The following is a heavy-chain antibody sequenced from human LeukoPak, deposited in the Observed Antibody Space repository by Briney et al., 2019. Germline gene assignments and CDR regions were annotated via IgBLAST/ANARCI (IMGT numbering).Heavy chain of an antibody. Sequence: SETLSLTCTVSGDSIRADNYYWSWIRQPPGKGLEWIGYIYYSGSTNYNPSLKSRVTISVDTSKNQFSLKLSSVTAADTAVYYCAREEKWFNIWGQGTLVTVSS. J-gene: IGHJ4*02. CDR3: AREEKWFNI. CDR1: GDSIRADNYY. V-gene: IGHV4-61*01. CDR2: IYYSGST. D-gene: IGHD3-22*01.